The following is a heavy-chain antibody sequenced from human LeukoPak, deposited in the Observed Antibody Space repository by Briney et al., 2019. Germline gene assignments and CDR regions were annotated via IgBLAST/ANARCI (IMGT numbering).Heavy chain of an antibody. CDR1: GLIFSNAW. V-gene: IGHV3-21*01. CDR2: ISSSSSYI. J-gene: IGHJ4*02. Sequence: GGSLRLSCAASGLIFSNAWMSWVRQAPGKGLEWVSSISSSSSYIYYADSVKGRFTISRDNAKNSLYLQMNSLRAEDTAVYYCARVAGDFWSGYYTAGSSPFDYWGQGTLVTVSS. CDR3: ARVAGDFWSGYYTAGSSPFDY. D-gene: IGHD3-3*01.